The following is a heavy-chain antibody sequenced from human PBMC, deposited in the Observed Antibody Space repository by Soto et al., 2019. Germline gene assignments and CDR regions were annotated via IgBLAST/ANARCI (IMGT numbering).Heavy chain of an antibody. CDR2: ISGYNGNT. Sequence: ASVKVSCKASGYTFTSYGASWVRQAPGQGLEWLGWISGYNGNTNYAQNLQGRVIMTTDTSTSTAYMELRSLKSDDSAMYYCARSPGMGAAGTVDYWGQGTLVTVSS. CDR1: GYTFTSYG. J-gene: IGHJ4*02. D-gene: IGHD6-13*01. V-gene: IGHV1-18*01. CDR3: ARSPGMGAAGTVDY.